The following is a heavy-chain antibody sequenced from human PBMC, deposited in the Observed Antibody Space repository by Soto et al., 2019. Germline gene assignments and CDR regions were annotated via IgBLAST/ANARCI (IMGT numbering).Heavy chain of an antibody. CDR1: GGSISSGGYY. D-gene: IGHD2-15*01. CDR3: ARYCSGGSCYRHDAFDI. V-gene: IGHV4-31*03. J-gene: IGHJ3*02. CDR2: IYYSGST. Sequence: QVQLQESGPGLVKPSQTLSLTCTVSGGSISSGGYYWSWIRQHPGKGLEWIGYIYYSGSTYYNPSLKSRVTISVDTSKNQISLKLSSVTAADTAVYYCARYCSGGSCYRHDAFDIWGQGTMVTVSS.